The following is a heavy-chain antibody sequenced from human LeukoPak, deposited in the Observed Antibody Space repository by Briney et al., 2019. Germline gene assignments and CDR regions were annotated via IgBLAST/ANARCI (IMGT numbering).Heavy chain of an antibody. CDR3: ARSRCASRYFDY. CDR2: IIPIFGTA. CDR1: GGTFSSYA. V-gene: IGHV1-69*05. J-gene: IGHJ4*02. Sequence: RASVKVSCKASGGTFSSYAISWVRQAPGQGREWMGGIIPIFGTANYAQKFQGRVTITTDESTSTAYMELSSLRSEDTAVYYCARSRCASRYFDYWGQGTLVTVSS. D-gene: IGHD2-2*01.